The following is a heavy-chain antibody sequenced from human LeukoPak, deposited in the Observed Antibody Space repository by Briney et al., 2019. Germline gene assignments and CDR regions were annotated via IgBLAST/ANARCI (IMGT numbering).Heavy chain of an antibody. D-gene: IGHD5-24*01. Sequence: PGGSLRLSCAASGFTFSSYAMSWVRQAPGKGLEWVAVIWYGGSNKYYADSVKGRFTISRDNSKNTLYLQMNSLRAEDTAVYYCAKGRPQPLQWYFDLWGRGTLVTVSS. J-gene: IGHJ2*01. CDR2: IWYGGSNK. CDR1: GFTFSSYA. CDR3: AKGRPQPLQWYFDL. V-gene: IGHV3-30*02.